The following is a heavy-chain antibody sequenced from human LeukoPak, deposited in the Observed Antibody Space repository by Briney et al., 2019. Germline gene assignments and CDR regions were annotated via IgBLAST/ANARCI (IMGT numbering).Heavy chain of an antibody. V-gene: IGHV1-69*06. CDR1: GGTFNNYP. J-gene: IGHJ4*02. Sequence: ASVKVSCKASGGTFNNYPISWVRQAPGQGLEWMGGIIPIFGTTNYAPKFQGRVTMTEDTSTDTAYMELSSLRSEDTAVYYCATGPTFTYDSSGPSFDYWGQGTLVTVSS. CDR3: ATGPTFTYDSSGPSFDY. D-gene: IGHD3-22*01. CDR2: IIPIFGTT.